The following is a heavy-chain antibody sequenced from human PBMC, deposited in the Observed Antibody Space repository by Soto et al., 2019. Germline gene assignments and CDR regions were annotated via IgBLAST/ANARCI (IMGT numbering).Heavy chain of an antibody. Sequence: GGSLRLSCSASGFTFSSYSMHWFRQAPGKGLEYVSTMSANGGSTYYADSVKGRFTISRDNSKNTLYLQMSSLRAEDTAVYYCVKWAHQGDYYDSSGYYLVFDYWGQGTLVTVSS. V-gene: IGHV3-64D*08. CDR3: VKWAHQGDYYDSSGYYLVFDY. J-gene: IGHJ4*02. D-gene: IGHD3-22*01. CDR1: GFTFSSYS. CDR2: MSANGGST.